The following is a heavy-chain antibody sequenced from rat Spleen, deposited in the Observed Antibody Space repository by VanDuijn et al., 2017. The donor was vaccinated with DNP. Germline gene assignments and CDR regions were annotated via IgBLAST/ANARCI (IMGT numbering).Heavy chain of an antibody. CDR3: VRERSGVDH. D-gene: IGHD4-3*01. V-gene: IGHV4-2*01. J-gene: IGHJ2*01. CDR2: INKDSRTK. CDR1: GFNFNDYW. Sequence: EVSLVESGGGLVQPGRSLKLSCAASGFNFNDYWMGWVRQAPGKGLEWIGEINKDSRTKKYSPSLKDKFTISRDNAQNTLFLQMSNLGSEETATYYCVRERSGVDHWGQGVMVTVSS.